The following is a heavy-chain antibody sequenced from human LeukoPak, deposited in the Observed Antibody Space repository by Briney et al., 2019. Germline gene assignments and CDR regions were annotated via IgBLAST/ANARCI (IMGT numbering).Heavy chain of an antibody. CDR1: GGTFSSYA. D-gene: IGHD3-9*01. V-gene: IGHV1-69*06. Sequence: ASVKVSCKASGGTFSSYAISWVRQAPGQGLEWMGGIIPIFGTANYAQKFQGRVTITADKSTSTAYMELSSLRSEDTAVYYCARGGDYDILTGYLPSNWFDPWGQGTLVTASS. CDR3: ARGGDYDILTGYLPSNWFDP. J-gene: IGHJ5*02. CDR2: IIPIFGTA.